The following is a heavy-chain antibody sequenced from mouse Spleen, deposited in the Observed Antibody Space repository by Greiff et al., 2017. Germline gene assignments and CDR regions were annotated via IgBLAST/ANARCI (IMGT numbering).Heavy chain of an antibody. CDR3: ARREKYGNYDAMDY. CDR2: ISCYNGAT. J-gene: IGHJ4*01. V-gene: IGHV1S34*01. D-gene: IGHD2-1*01. Sequence: LVKTGASVKTSCKASGYSFTGYYMHWVKQSHGKSLEWIGYISCYNGATSYNQKFKGKATFTVDTSSSTAYMQFNSLTSEDSAVYYCARREKYGNYDAMDYWGQGTSVTVSS. CDR1: GYSFTGYY.